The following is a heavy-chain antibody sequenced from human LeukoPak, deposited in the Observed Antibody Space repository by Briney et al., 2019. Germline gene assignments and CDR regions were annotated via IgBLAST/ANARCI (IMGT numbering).Heavy chain of an antibody. Sequence: SQTLSLTCTVSGGSISSGGYYWSWIRQHPGKGLEWIGYIYYSGSTYYNPSLKSRVTISVDTSKNQFSLKLSSVTAADTAVYYCAREAYYYDSSGYYLTYFDYWGKGTLVTVSS. J-gene: IGHJ4*02. V-gene: IGHV4-31*03. D-gene: IGHD3-22*01. CDR2: IYYSGST. CDR3: AREAYYYDSSGYYLTYFDY. CDR1: GGSISSGGYY.